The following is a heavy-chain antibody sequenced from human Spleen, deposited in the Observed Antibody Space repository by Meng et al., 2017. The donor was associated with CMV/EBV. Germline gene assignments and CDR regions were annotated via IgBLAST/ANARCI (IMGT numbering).Heavy chain of an antibody. CDR1: GFTFSGYW. CDR2: IKQDGSEK. CDR3: ARARRGIVAGLDS. D-gene: IGHD3-22*01. V-gene: IGHV3-7*01. Sequence: GESLKISCAASGFTFSGYWMHWVRQAPGKGLEWVANIKQDGSEKYYVGSVKGRFSISRDNANKSLYLQMNSLRVEDTAVYYCARARRGIVAGLDSWGQGTLVTVSS. J-gene: IGHJ4*02.